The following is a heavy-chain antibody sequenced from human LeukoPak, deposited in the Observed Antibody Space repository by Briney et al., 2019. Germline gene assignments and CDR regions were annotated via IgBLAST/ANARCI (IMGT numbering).Heavy chain of an antibody. CDR2: IYSDGRT. J-gene: IGHJ2*01. CDR3: GRLALTPWYFDL. Sequence: GGSLRLSCAASGFTVSSNYMNWVRQAPGKGLEWVSIIYSDGRTFYAGSVKGRFTISRDNSKNTVYLQMNSLRAEDTAVYYCGRLALTPWYFDLWGRGSLVTVSS. D-gene: IGHD5-12*01. V-gene: IGHV3-53*01. CDR1: GFTVSSNY.